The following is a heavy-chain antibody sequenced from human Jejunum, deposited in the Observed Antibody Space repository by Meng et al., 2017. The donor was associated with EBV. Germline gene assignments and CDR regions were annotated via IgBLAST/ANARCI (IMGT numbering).Heavy chain of an antibody. CDR3: ARDGPDYGNYINFDY. D-gene: IGHD4-11*01. Sequence: QVRLGQSGAAVKKPGASVKDSCSASGYNFTSYGISWVRQAPGQGLEWMAWISAYNGKTNYAQNLQGRVTLTTDTSTTTTYMELRSLRSDDTAVYYCARDGPDYGNYINFDYWGQGTLVTVSS. J-gene: IGHJ4*02. V-gene: IGHV1-18*01. CDR2: ISAYNGKT. CDR1: GYNFTSYG.